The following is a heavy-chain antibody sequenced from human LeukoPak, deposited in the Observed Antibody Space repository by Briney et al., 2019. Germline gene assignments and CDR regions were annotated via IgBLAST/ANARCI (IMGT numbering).Heavy chain of an antibody. D-gene: IGHD5-18*01. V-gene: IGHV4-61*02. Sequence: SETLSLTCTVSGASISSGSYYWSWIRQPAGKGLEWIGRIYTSGSTNYNPSLKSRVTISVDTSKNQFSLKLSSVTAADTAVYYCASEAMVQRWGQGTLVTVSS. CDR2: IYTSGST. CDR3: ASEAMVQR. CDR1: GASISSGSYY. J-gene: IGHJ4*02.